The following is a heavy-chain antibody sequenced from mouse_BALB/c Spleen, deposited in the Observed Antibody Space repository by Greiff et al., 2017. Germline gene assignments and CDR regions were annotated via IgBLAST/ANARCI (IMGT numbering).Heavy chain of an antibody. CDR3: TRSTMITTFAY. Sequence: EVKLMESGGGLVKPGGSLKLSCAASGFTFSSYTMSWVRQTPEKRLEWVATISSGGSYTYYPDSVKGRFTISRDNAKNTLYLQMSRLKSEDTAMYYCTRSTMITTFAYWGQGTLVTVSA. D-gene: IGHD2-4*01. CDR2: ISSGGSYT. CDR1: GFTFSSYT. V-gene: IGHV5-6-4*01. J-gene: IGHJ3*01.